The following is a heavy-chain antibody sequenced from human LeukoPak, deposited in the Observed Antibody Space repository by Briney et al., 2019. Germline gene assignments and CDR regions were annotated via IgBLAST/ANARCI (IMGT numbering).Heavy chain of an antibody. CDR2: INPYNGNT. CDR3: VRDTGYDSGWYPGYY. CDR1: GYTFTSSS. J-gene: IGHJ4*02. V-gene: IGHV1-18*01. D-gene: IGHD6-19*01. Sequence: ASVKVSCKASGYTFTSSSINWVRQAPGQGLEWLGWINPYNGNTDYSQKIQGRVTMTRDTSTSTAYMELRSLRSDDTAFYYCVRDTGYDSGWYPGYYWGQGTLVTVSA.